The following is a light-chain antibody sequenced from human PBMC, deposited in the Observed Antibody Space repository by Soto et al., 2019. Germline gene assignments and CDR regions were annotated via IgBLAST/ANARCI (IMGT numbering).Light chain of an antibody. Sequence: DLQMTQSPSTLSASVGDRVTITCRASQSISSWLAWYQQKPGKAPKLLIYDASSLESGVPSRFSGSGSGTEFTLTISSLQPDDFATYYCQQYSSYLYTFGQGTKLEIK. CDR2: DAS. J-gene: IGKJ2*01. V-gene: IGKV1-5*01. CDR1: QSISSW. CDR3: QQYSSYLYT.